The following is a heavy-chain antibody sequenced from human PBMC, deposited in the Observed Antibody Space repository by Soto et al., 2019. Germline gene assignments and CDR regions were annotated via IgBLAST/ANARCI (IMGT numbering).Heavy chain of an antibody. D-gene: IGHD6-13*01. J-gene: IGHJ6*02. V-gene: IGHV3-9*01. CDR1: GFTFDDYA. Sequence: PGGSLRLSCAASGFTFDDYAMHWVRQAPGKGLEWVSGISWNSGSIGYADSVKGRFTISRDNAKNSLYLQMNSLRAEDTALYYCAKDREAYSSSWYVGNYYYGMDVWGQGTTVTVSS. CDR2: ISWNSGSI. CDR3: AKDREAYSSSWYVGNYYYGMDV.